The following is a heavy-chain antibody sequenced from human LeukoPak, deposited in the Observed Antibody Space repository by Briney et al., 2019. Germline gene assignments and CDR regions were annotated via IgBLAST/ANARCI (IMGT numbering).Heavy chain of an antibody. V-gene: IGHV3-30*04. J-gene: IGHJ4*02. D-gene: IGHD3-10*01. CDR3: ARVITMVRGVPSSV. CDR2: ISYDGSNK. Sequence: GRSLRLSCAASGFTFSSDAMYWVRQAPGKGLEWVAVISYDGSNKYYADSVKGRFTISRDNSKNTLYLQVNSLRVEDTAMYYCARVITMVRGVPSSVWGQGTLVTVSS. CDR1: GFTFSSDA.